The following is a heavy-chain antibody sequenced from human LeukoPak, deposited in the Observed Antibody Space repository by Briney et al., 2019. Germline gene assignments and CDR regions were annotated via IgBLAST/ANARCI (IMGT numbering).Heavy chain of an antibody. CDR2: ISASNGDT. V-gene: IGHV1-18*01. D-gene: IGHD6-13*01. CDR1: GYTFTNYG. CDR3: ARQGTYSNAIGLGY. J-gene: IGHJ4*02. Sequence: ASVKVSCKASGYTFTNYGITWVRQAPGQGLEWMGWISASNGDTHYSEKFQDRITVTTDTSTSTVYMELSSLRSEDTAVYYCARQGTYSNAIGLGYWGQGTLVTVSS.